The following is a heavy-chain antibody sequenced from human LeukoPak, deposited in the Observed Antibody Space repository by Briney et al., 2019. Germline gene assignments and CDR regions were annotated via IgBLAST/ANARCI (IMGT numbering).Heavy chain of an antibody. D-gene: IGHD3-16*02. Sequence: PGGSLRLSCAASGFTFGSPWMHSVRQAPGKGLVWVSRINSDGSATAYADSVKGRFTISRDNAENTLYLQMNSLRAEDTAVYYCARGTAGYHSSYFDYWGQGTLVTVSS. CDR3: ARGTAGYHSSYFDY. J-gene: IGHJ4*02. CDR2: INSDGSAT. V-gene: IGHV3-74*01. CDR1: GFTFGSPW.